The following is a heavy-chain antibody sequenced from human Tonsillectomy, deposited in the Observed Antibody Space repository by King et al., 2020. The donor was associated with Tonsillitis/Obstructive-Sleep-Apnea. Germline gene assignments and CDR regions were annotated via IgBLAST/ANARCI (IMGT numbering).Heavy chain of an antibody. CDR3: ASLWIQVDS. J-gene: IGHJ4*02. CDR2: ISSSGSTI. CDR1: GFTFSSYS. Sequence: VQLVESGGGLVQPGGSLRLSCAASGFTFSSYSMNWVRQAPGKGLEWVSYISSSGSTIYYADSVKGRFTISRDNAKNSLYQQMNSLRDEDTAVYYCASLWIQVDSWGQGTLVTVSS. D-gene: IGHD5-18*01. V-gene: IGHV3-48*02.